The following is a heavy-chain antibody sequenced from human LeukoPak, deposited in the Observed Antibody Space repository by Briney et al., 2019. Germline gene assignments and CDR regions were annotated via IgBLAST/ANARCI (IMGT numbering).Heavy chain of an antibody. V-gene: IGHV1-24*01. CDR1: GYTLTELS. Sequence: ASVKVSCKVSGYTLTELSMHWVRQAPGKGLEWMGGFDPEDGETIYAQKFQGRVTMTEDTSTDTAYMELSSLRSEDTAVYFCARDTDVEMGYGAFDIWGQGTMVTISS. D-gene: IGHD5-24*01. J-gene: IGHJ3*02. CDR3: ARDTDVEMGYGAFDI. CDR2: FDPEDGET.